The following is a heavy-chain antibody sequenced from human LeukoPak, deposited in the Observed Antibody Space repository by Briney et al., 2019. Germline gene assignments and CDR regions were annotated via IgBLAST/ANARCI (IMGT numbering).Heavy chain of an antibody. D-gene: IGHD6-13*01. Sequence: PGGSLRLSCAASGLTFSSYGMSWVRQAPGKGLEWVSAISGGAPSTYYADSVKGRFTISRDNSKNTLYLQMNSLRAEDTAVYYCARGGPAAGRFDYWGQGTLVTVSS. CDR3: ARGGPAAGRFDY. J-gene: IGHJ4*02. CDR2: ISGGAPST. V-gene: IGHV3-23*01. CDR1: GLTFSSYG.